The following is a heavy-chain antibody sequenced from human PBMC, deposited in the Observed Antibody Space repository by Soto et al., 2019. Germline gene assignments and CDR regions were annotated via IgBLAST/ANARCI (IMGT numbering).Heavy chain of an antibody. CDR1: GFTFSSYS. CDR2: ISSSSSTI. J-gene: IGHJ3*02. D-gene: IGHD5-12*01. Sequence: GGSLRLSCAASGFTFSSYSMNWVRQAPGKGLEWVSYISSSSSTIYYADSVKGRFTISRDNAKNSLYLQMNSLRAEDTAVYYCARDLYSGYDLGAFDIWGQGTMVTVSS. V-gene: IGHV3-48*01. CDR3: ARDLYSGYDLGAFDI.